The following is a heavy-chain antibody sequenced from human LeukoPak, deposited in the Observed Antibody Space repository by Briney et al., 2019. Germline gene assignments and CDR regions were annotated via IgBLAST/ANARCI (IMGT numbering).Heavy chain of an antibody. CDR3: AKSGHPSYYFDY. J-gene: IGHJ4*02. D-gene: IGHD1-26*01. CDR2: ISGSGGST. V-gene: IGHV3-23*01. CDR1: GFTFSSYA. Sequence: GESLRLSCAASGFTFSSYAMSWVRQAPGKGLEWVSAISGSGGSTYYADSVKGRFTISRDNSKNTLYLQMNSLRAEDTAVYYCAKSGHPSYYFDYWGQGTLVTVSS.